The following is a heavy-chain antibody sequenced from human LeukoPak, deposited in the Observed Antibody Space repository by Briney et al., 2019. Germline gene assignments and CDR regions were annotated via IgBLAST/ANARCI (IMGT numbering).Heavy chain of an antibody. CDR1: GGSISSYY. V-gene: IGHV4-4*07. CDR3: ARDELVVVAATRYYYYYMDV. Sequence: SSETLSLTCTVSGGSISSYYWSWLRQPAGKGLEWIGRIYTSGSTNYNPSLKSRVTMSVDTSKNQFSLKLSSVTAADTAVYYCARDELVVVAATRYYYYYMDVWGKGTTVTVSS. D-gene: IGHD2-15*01. CDR2: IYTSGST. J-gene: IGHJ6*03.